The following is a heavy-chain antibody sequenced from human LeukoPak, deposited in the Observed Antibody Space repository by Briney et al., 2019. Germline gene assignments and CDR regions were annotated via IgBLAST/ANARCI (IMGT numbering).Heavy chain of an antibody. CDR2: IYPGDSDT. V-gene: IGHV5-51*01. CDR1: GYRFNTHW. CDR3: ARHEKSWVESNFDY. Sequence: KYGESLEISCEASGYRFNTHWIGWVRQVPGKGLEWMGIIYPGDSDTIYSPSFQGQVTISADSSIPTAYLQWTSLKASDTAVYFCARHEKSWVESNFDYWGQGTLVTVSS. J-gene: IGHJ4*02. D-gene: IGHD1-1*01.